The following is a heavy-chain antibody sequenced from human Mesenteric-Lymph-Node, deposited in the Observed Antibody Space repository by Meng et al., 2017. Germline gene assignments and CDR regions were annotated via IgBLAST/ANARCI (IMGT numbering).Heavy chain of an antibody. J-gene: IGHJ4*02. CDR2: IKQDGSEK. CDR3: ARGVDTAMAPCDY. Sequence: GESLKISCAVSGFNFPNFWMTWVRQAPGKGLVWVANIKQDGSEKYYADSVGGRFTISRDNAKNSLYLQMNSLRAEDTAVYYCARGVDTAMAPCDYWGRGTLVTVSS. D-gene: IGHD5-18*01. CDR1: GFNFPNFW. V-gene: IGHV3-7*01.